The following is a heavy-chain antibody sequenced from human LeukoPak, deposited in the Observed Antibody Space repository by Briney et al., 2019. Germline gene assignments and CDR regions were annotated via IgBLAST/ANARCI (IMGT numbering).Heavy chain of an antibody. D-gene: IGHD1-26*01. V-gene: IGHV3-72*01. CDR1: GFTFSDHY. J-gene: IGHJ4*02. CDR3: ARESDSGSYYLGYFDY. CDR2: IRNKANSYTT. Sequence: GGSLRLSCAASGFTFSDHYMDWVRLAPGKGLEWVGRIRNKANSYTTEYAASVKGRFTISRDDSKNSLYLQMNSLKCEDTAVYYCARESDSGSYYLGYFDYWGQGTLVTVSS.